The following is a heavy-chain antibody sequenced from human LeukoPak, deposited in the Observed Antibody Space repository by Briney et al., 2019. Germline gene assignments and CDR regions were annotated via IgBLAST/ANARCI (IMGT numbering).Heavy chain of an antibody. CDR2: TSYDGSHN. V-gene: IGHV3-30*04. CDR1: GFTFRVYA. CDR3: ARGKQFVSDY. J-gene: IGHJ4*02. Sequence: GGSLRLSCAASGFTFRVYAIHWVRQSPGKELEWVAVTSYDGSHNFYADSVKGRFTISRDNSKNTLYLQMNSLKVEDTAVYYCARGKQFVSDYWGQGTLVTVSS. D-gene: IGHD6-6*01.